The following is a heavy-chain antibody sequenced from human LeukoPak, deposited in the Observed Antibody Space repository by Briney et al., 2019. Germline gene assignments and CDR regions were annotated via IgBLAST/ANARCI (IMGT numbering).Heavy chain of an antibody. D-gene: IGHD6-6*01. V-gene: IGHV3-21*01. CDR1: GFTLSNYG. J-gene: IGHJ4*02. CDR2: ISSSSSYI. CDR3: AKVLEQLVPDY. Sequence: PGGSLRLSCAASGFTLSNYGMNWVRQAPGKGLEWVSYISSSSSYIYYADSVKGRFTISRDNAKNSLYLQMNSLRAEDTAVYYCAKVLEQLVPDYWGQGTLVTVSS.